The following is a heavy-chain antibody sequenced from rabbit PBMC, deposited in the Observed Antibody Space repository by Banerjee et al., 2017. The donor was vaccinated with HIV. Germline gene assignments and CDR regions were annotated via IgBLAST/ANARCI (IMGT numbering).Heavy chain of an antibody. CDR3: ARCYAAYDYAFSL. J-gene: IGHJ4*01. V-gene: IGHV1S40*01. D-gene: IGHD4-2*01. CDR2: IYAGSSGST. Sequence: QSLEESGGDLVKPGASLTLTCTASGFSFSSSYYMCWVRQAPGKGLEWIACIYAGSSGSTYYASWAKGRFTISKTSSTTVTLQMTSLTAADTATYFCARCYAAYDYAFSLWGQGTLVTVS. CDR1: GFSFSSSYY.